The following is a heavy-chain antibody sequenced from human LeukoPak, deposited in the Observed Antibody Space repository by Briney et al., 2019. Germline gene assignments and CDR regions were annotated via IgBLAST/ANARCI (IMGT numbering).Heavy chain of an antibody. J-gene: IGHJ4*02. CDR1: GFTFSGCA. D-gene: IGHD2-2*01. Sequence: GGSLGLSCAASGFTFSGCAMSWVRQAPGKGLEWVSAISGSGGRPYYADSVKGRFTISRDNSKNTLYLQMNSLRAEDTAVYYCARHPEPGYCSSTSCHESYFDYWGQGTLVTVSS. CDR3: ARHPEPGYCSSTSCHESYFDY. CDR2: ISGSGGRP. V-gene: IGHV3-23*01.